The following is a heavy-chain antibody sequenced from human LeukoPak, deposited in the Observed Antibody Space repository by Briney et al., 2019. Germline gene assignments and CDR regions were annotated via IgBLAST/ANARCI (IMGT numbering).Heavy chain of an antibody. Sequence: SETLSLTCAVSGGSISSYYWSWIPQRPGKGLGGIGGIYYSGSTNYNPSPKSRVTISLGPSKNPFSLKLSSVAAADTAGYYCARGLAGSGSYPGMDVWGQGTTVTVSS. V-gene: IGHV4-59*01. D-gene: IGHD3-10*01. CDR2: IYYSGST. J-gene: IGHJ6*02. CDR1: GGSISSYY. CDR3: ARGLAGSGSYPGMDV.